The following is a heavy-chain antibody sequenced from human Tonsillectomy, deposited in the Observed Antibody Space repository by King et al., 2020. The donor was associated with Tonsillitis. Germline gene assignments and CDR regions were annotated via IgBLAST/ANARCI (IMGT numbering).Heavy chain of an antibody. D-gene: IGHD6-6*01. J-gene: IGHJ4*02. Sequence: VQLVESGGGVVQPGGSLRLSCAASGITLSSYAMHWVRQAPGKGLEWVAFMHRDGSLQYYAESVMGRFTISRDNCKNTRNLQMNSLRAEDTAVYYCGKEVTPSRPFEDWGQGTLVTVSP. V-gene: IGHV3-30*02. CDR2: MHRDGSLQ. CDR1: GITLSSYA. CDR3: GKEVTPSRPFED.